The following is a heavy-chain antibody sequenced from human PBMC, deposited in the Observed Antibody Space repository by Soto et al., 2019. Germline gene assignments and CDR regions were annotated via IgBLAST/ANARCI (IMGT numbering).Heavy chain of an antibody. CDR3: SSRYAMVRAVSHSFDI. V-gene: IGHV4-39*01. CDR2: IYYSGST. D-gene: IGHD3-10*01. J-gene: IGHJ3*02. CDR1: GGSISSSSYY. Sequence: PSETLSLTCTVSGGSISSSSYYWGWIRQPPGKGLEWIGSIYYSGSTYYNPSLKSRVTISVDTSKNQFSLKLSSVTAADTAVYYCSSRYAMVRAVSHSFDIWGQGTMVTVSS.